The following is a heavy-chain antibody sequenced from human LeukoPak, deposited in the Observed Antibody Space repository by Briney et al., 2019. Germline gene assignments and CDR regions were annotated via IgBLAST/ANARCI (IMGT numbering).Heavy chain of an antibody. CDR3: ARCSYSGGSCPDY. V-gene: IGHV3-74*01. CDR2: INTDGSSP. J-gene: IGHJ4*02. CDR1: GFTFSSYW. D-gene: IGHD2-15*01. Sequence: KPGGSLRLSCAASGFTFSSYWMHWVRQAPGKGLVWLSRINTDGSSPGYADSVKGRFTISRDNAKNTLYLQVNSLRAEDTAVYYCARCSYSGGSCPDYWGQGTLVTVSS.